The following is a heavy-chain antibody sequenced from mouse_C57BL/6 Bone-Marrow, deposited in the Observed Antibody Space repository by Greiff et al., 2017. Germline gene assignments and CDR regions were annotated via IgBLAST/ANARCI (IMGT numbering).Heavy chain of an antibody. D-gene: IGHD1-1*01. CDR2: IDPNSGGT. V-gene: IGHV1-72*01. CDR3: ARSVITTVVEGDYFDY. CDR1: GYTFTSYW. Sequence: QVQLQQSGAELVKPGASVKLSCKASGYTFTSYWMHWVKQRPGRGLEWIGRIDPNSGGTKYNEKFKSKATLTVDKPSSTAYMQLSSLTSEDSAVYYCARSVITTVVEGDYFDYWGQGTTLTVSS. J-gene: IGHJ2*01.